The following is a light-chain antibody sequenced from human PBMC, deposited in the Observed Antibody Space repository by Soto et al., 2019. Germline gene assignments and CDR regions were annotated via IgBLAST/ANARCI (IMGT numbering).Light chain of an antibody. CDR2: DAY. V-gene: IGKV3-11*01. CDR3: PQRGKWPRT. CDR1: QSVDRY. Sequence: VLTQSPDTLSLSPGETATLSCRASQSVDRYVAWYQQKVGQPPSLLIYDAYTRATGVGARFTGSGSATALSLNITCLEPEDFAVYSCPQRGKWPRTFGKGTKVEMK. J-gene: IGKJ2*01.